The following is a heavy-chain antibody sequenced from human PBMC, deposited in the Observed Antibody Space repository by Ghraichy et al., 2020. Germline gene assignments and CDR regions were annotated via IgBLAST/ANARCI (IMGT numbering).Heavy chain of an antibody. V-gene: IGHV4-30-4*01. J-gene: IGHJ5*02. CDR1: GDSISSDDYF. CDR3: VRGAPDYVGYTGWFDP. D-gene: IGHD4-17*01. Sequence: SETLSLTCTVSGDSISSDDYFWNWIRQPPGKGLEWIGNISYSGGAHYNPSLKSRLTISVDTSKNQFSLRLSSVTAADTAVYHCVRGAPDYVGYTGWFDPWGQGTLVTVSS. CDR2: ISYSGGA.